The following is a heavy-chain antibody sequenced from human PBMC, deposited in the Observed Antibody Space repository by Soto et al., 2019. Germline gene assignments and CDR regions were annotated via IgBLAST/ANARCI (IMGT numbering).Heavy chain of an antibody. J-gene: IGHJ4*02. CDR1: EFTFSSYG. CDR3: AKDLWTTGVLVAIAFDS. V-gene: IGHV3-33*06. D-gene: IGHD2-21*01. Sequence: SLRLSCASSEFTFSSYGMHWVRQAPGKGLEWVAVIWYDGSNEYYADYVKGRFTISRDNSKNTLFLQMNSLRAEDTAVYYCAKDLWTTGVLVAIAFDSWGKGALVTVSS. CDR2: IWYDGSNE.